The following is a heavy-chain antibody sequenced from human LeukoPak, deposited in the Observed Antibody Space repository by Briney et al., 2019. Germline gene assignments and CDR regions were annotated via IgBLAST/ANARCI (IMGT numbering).Heavy chain of an antibody. J-gene: IGHJ4*02. Sequence: SETLSLTCTVSGGSISSYYWSWIRQPPGKGLEWIGYIYYSGSTNYNPALKRRVTISVDTSKNQFSLKLSSVTAADTAVYYCARQRGRWDSFDYWGQGTLVTVSS. D-gene: IGHD1-26*01. CDR1: GGSISSYY. V-gene: IGHV4-59*08. CDR3: ARQRGRWDSFDY. CDR2: IYYSGST.